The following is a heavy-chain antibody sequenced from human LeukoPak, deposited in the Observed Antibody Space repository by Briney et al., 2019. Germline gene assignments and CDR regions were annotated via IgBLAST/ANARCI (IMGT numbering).Heavy chain of an antibody. J-gene: IGHJ4*02. CDR2: IKQDGSEK. Sequence: GGSLRLSCAASGFTFSSYAMSWVRQAPGKGLEWVANIKQDGSEKYYVDSVKGRFTISRDNAKNSLYLQMNSLRAEDTAVYYCARRRREFDYWGQGTLVTVSS. CDR3: ARRRREFDY. CDR1: GFTFSSYA. V-gene: IGHV3-7*01.